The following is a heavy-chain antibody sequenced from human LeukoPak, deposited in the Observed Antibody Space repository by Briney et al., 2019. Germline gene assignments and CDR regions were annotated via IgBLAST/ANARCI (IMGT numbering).Heavy chain of an antibody. Sequence: ASVKVSCKASGYTFTSYGISWVRQAPGQGLECMGWISAYNGNTNYAQKLQGRVAMTTDTSTSTAYMELRSLRSDDTAVYYCARVQDIVVVPAANHWFDPWGQGTLVTVSS. D-gene: IGHD2-2*01. CDR2: ISAYNGNT. CDR3: ARVQDIVVVPAANHWFDP. CDR1: GYTFTSYG. J-gene: IGHJ5*02. V-gene: IGHV1-18*04.